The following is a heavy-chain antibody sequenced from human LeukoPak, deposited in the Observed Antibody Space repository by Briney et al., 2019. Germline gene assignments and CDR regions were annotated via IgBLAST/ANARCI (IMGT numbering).Heavy chain of an antibody. CDR1: GFTFSSYA. D-gene: IGHD2-21*02. CDR2: ISGSGGST. V-gene: IGHV3-23*01. J-gene: IGHJ4*02. Sequence: GGSLRLSCAASGFTFSSYAMSWVRQAPGKGLEWVSAISGSGGSTYYADSVKGRFTISRDNSKNALFLQMNRLRAEDTAIYYCAKDVVVTATPYYFDYWGQGTLVTVSS. CDR3: AKDVVVTATPYYFDY.